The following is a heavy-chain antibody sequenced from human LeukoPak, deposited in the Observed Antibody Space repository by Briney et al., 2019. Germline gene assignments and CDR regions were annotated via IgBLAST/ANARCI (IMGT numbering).Heavy chain of an antibody. V-gene: IGHV1-69*05. J-gene: IGHJ4*02. CDR3: ARDSPYNDFWSGYYY. CDR1: GGTFSSYA. D-gene: IGHD3-3*01. CDR2: IIPIFGTA. Sequence: ASVKVSCKASGGTFSSYAIIWVRQAPGQGLEWMGGIIPIFGTANYAQKFQGRVTITTDESTSTAYMELSSLRSEDTAVYYCARDSPYNDFWSGYYYWGQGTLVTVSS.